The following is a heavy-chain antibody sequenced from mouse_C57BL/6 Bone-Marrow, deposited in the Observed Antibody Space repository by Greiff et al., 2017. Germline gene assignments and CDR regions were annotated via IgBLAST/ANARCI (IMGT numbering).Heavy chain of an antibody. V-gene: IGHV1-55*01. J-gene: IGHJ1*03. CDR3: ARPYYSNYWYFDV. Sequence: QVQLQHPGAELVKPGASVKMSCKASGYTFTSYWITWVKQRPGQGLEWIGDIYPGSGSTNYNEKFKSKATLTVDTSSSTAYMQLSILTSEDSAVYYCARPYYSNYWYFDVWGTGTTVTVSS. CDR1: GYTFTSYW. D-gene: IGHD2-5*01. CDR2: IYPGSGST.